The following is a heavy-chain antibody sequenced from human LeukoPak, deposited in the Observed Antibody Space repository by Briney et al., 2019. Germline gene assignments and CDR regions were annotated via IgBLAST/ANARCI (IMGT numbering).Heavy chain of an antibody. D-gene: IGHD6-13*01. J-gene: IGHJ4*02. V-gene: IGHV4-34*01. CDR2: INHSGST. CDR3: ARVRYSTSWEKKYYFDY. CDR1: GGSFSGYY. Sequence: PSETLSLTCTVSGGSFSGYYWSWIRQPPGKGLEWIGEINHSGSTNYNPSLKSRVTISVDTSKNQFSLKLSSVTAADTAVYYCARVRYSTSWEKKYYFDYWGQGTLVTVSS.